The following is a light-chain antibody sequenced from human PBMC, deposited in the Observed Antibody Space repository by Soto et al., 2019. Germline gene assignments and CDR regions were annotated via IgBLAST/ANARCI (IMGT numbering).Light chain of an antibody. CDR3: QQYGSSPPMYT. J-gene: IGKJ2*01. V-gene: IGKV3-20*01. CDR1: QSVSSSY. Sequence: EIVLTQSPGTLSLSPGERATLSCRASQSVSSSYLAWYQQKSGQAPRLLIYAASSRATGIPDRFSGSGSGTDFTLTISRLEPEDFAVYYCQQYGSSPPMYTFGQGTKLEIK. CDR2: AAS.